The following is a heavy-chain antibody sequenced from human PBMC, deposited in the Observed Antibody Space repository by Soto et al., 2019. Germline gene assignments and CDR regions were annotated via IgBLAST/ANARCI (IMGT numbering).Heavy chain of an antibody. D-gene: IGHD2-15*01. CDR1: GGTFSSYT. J-gene: IGHJ4*02. V-gene: IGHV1-69*02. CDR3: LGYCSGGSCYPTFDY. CDR2: IIPILGIA. Sequence: QVQLVQSGAEVKKPGSSVKVSCKASGGTFSSYTISWVRQAPGQGLEWMGRIIPILGIANYAQKFQGRVTITADKSTSTAYMELSSLRSEDTAVYYYLGYCSGGSCYPTFDYWGQGTLVTVSS.